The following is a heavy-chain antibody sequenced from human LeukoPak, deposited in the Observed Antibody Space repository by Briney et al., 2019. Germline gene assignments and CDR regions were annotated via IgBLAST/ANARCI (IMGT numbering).Heavy chain of an antibody. J-gene: IGHJ3*02. Sequence: GGSLRLSCAASGFTFSSYWMHWVRQAPGKGLVWVSRINSDGSSTSYADSVKGRFTISRGNAKNTLYLQMNSLRAEDTAVYYCARGPLYCSSTSCYFGDAFDIWGQGTMVTVSS. CDR1: GFTFSSYW. CDR3: ARGPLYCSSTSCYFGDAFDI. D-gene: IGHD2-2*01. V-gene: IGHV3-74*01. CDR2: INSDGSST.